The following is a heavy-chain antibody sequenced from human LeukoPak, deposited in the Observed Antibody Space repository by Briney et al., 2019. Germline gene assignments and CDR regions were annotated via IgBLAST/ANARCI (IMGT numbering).Heavy chain of an antibody. CDR2: MNPNSGNT. CDR3: ARRWRRGIVVFDP. J-gene: IGHJ5*02. V-gene: IGHV1-8*01. Sequence: ASVKVSCKASGYTFTSYDINWERQATGQGLEWMGWMNPNSGNTGYAQKFQGRVTMTRNTSISAAYMELSSLRSEDTAVYYCARRWRRGIVVFDPWGQGTLVTVSS. D-gene: IGHD3-22*01. CDR1: GYTFTSYD.